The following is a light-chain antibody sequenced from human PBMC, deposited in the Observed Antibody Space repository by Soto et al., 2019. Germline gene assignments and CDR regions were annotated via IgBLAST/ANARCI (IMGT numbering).Light chain of an antibody. V-gene: IGKV3-11*01. CDR1: QSVSSY. J-gene: IGKJ2*01. Sequence: EIVLTQSPATLSLSPGERATLSCRASQSVSSYLAWYQQKPSQAPRLLIYDASSRATGIPARFSGSGSATDVTLTISRLEPEDFAVYYCQQRGNWPPTFGQGTKLEIK. CDR3: QQRGNWPPT. CDR2: DAS.